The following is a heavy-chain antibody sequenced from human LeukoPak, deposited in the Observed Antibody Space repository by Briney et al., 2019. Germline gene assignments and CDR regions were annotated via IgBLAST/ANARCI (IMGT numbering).Heavy chain of an antibody. CDR1: GFTFSSYS. CDR2: ISSSSSYI. CDR3: ARDKPYYDFWSGYYLDWYFDL. D-gene: IGHD3-3*01. V-gene: IGHV3-21*01. Sequence: GGSLRLSCAASGFTFSSYSMNWVRQAPGKGLEWVSSISSSSSYIYYADSVKGRFTISRDNAKNSLYLQMNSLRAEDTAVYYCARDKPYYDFWSGYYLDWYFDLWGRGTLVTVSS. J-gene: IGHJ2*01.